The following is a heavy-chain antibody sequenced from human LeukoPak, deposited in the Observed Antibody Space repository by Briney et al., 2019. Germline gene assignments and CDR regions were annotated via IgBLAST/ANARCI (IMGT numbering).Heavy chain of an antibody. CDR1: GFTFSSYS. J-gene: IGHJ6*02. D-gene: IGHD6-19*01. Sequence: GGSLRLSCAASGFTFSSYSMNWVRQAPGKGLEWVSSISSSSSYIYYADSVKGRFTISRDNAKNSLYLQMNSLRAEDTAVYYCARELREQWLGHYYYGMDVWGQGTTVTVSS. CDR3: ARELREQWLGHYYYGMDV. CDR2: ISSSSSYI. V-gene: IGHV3-21*01.